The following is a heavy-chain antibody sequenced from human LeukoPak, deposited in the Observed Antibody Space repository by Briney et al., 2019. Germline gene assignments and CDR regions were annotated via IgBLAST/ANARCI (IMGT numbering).Heavy chain of an antibody. J-gene: IGHJ4*02. CDR3: AKVEPPPVRSYYEAPDY. CDR2: ISGSGGST. V-gene: IGHV3-23*01. D-gene: IGHD1-26*01. CDR1: GFTFSSYA. Sequence: GGSLRLSCAASGFTFSSYAMSWVRQAPGKGLEWVSVISGSGGSTYYADSVKGRFTISRDNSKNTLYLQMNSLRAEDTAVYYCAKVEPPPVRSYYEAPDYWGQGTLVTVSS.